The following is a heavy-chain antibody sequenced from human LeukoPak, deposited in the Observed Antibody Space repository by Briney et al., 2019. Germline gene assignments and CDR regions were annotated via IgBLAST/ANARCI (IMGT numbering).Heavy chain of an antibody. V-gene: IGHV3-23*01. Sequence: PGGSLRLSCAASGYTFSSYAMSWVRQAPGKGLEWVSAISGSGGSTYYADSVKGRFTISRDNSKNTLYLQMNSLRAEDTAVYYCVTSSGYYGSDAFDIWGQGTMVTVSS. D-gene: IGHD3-22*01. J-gene: IGHJ3*02. CDR1: GYTFSSYA. CDR2: ISGSGGST. CDR3: VTSSGYYGSDAFDI.